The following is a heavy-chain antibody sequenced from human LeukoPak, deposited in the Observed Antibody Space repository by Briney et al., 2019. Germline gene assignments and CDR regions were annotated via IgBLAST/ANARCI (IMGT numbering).Heavy chain of an antibody. CDR3: ARDRGYFGSGSLDS. Sequence: SETLSLTCTVSGGSISSYYWSWIRQPPGKGLEWMGDIYYSGSTNYNPSLKSRVTISVDTSKNQFSLKLSSVTAADTAVYYCARDRGYFGSGSLDSWGQGTLVTVSS. V-gene: IGHV4-59*01. CDR2: IYYSGST. J-gene: IGHJ4*02. D-gene: IGHD3-10*01. CDR1: GGSISSYY.